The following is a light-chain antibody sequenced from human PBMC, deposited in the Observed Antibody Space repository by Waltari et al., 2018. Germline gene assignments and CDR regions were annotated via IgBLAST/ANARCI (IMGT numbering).Light chain of an antibody. J-gene: IGLJ3*02. CDR3: QSGGHGTWV. Sequence: QLVLTQSPSASASLGASVKLPCPLDSGHSTNIIAWHQQQPHQGPRYLMKVNSDGSHSKGDEIPDRFSGSSSSSGTERYLTIASVQSEDEADYYCQSGGHGTWVFGGGTKLTVL. V-gene: IGLV4-69*02. CDR1: SGHSTNI. CDR2: VNSDGSH.